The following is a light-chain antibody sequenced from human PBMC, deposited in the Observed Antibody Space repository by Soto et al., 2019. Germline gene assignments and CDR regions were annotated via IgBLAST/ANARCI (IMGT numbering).Light chain of an antibody. J-gene: IGKJ2*01. V-gene: IGKV1-39*01. CDR2: VAS. Sequence: IQMTQSGASVSASVGDRLTITGRASQSIRTYFNWYQQKPGKDPKILIFVASTLQVGVPSRFSGDGSGTDFTLTISSLQREDFATYYCQQSYSNPRTFGQGTRVEIK. CDR1: QSIRTY. CDR3: QQSYSNPRT.